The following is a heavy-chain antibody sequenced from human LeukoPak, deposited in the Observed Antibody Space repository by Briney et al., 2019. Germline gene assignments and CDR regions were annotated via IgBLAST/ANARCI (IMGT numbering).Heavy chain of an antibody. J-gene: IGHJ3*02. D-gene: IGHD2-21*02. Sequence: ASVKVSCKASGYTFTSYDINWVRQATGQGLEWMGGMNPNSGNTGYAQKFQGRVTMTRNTSISTAYMELSSLRSEDTAVYYCASSCGGDCYYRAFDIWGQGTMVTVSS. CDR3: ASSCGGDCYYRAFDI. V-gene: IGHV1-8*01. CDR1: GYTFTSYD. CDR2: MNPNSGNT.